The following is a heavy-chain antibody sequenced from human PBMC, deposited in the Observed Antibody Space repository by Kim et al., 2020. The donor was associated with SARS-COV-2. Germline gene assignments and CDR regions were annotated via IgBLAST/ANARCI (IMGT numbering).Heavy chain of an antibody. Sequence: QKFQGSVTITRDTSASTAYMELSSLRSEDTAVYYCARSVAVADRLNAFDIWGQGTMVTVSS. J-gene: IGHJ3*02. D-gene: IGHD6-19*01. CDR3: ARSVAVADRLNAFDI. V-gene: IGHV1-3*01.